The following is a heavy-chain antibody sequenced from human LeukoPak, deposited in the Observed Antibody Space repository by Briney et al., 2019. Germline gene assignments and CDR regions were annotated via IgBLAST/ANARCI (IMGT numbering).Heavy chain of an antibody. CDR2: MSDSGQT. Sequence: PSETLSLTCSVSGVSMTNGRWTWIRQAPGKGLEWIGYMSDSGQTNYNPSLRSRATVSVDTSKSQCSLRLTSVTSADTAVYYCARITGYLDSGGSYYWGFFDYWGQGSLVTVSS. D-gene: IGHD3-22*01. V-gene: IGHV4-59*01. CDR1: GVSMTNGR. J-gene: IGHJ4*02. CDR3: ARITGYLDSGGSYYWGFFDY.